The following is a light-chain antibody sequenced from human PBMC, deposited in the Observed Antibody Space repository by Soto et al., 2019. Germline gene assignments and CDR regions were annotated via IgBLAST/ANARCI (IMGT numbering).Light chain of an antibody. CDR2: GAS. Sequence: EIVLTQSPGTLSLSPGERATLSCRASQSISSSYLAWYQQKPGQAPRLLISGASSRATGIPDRFSGSGSGTDFTLTISRLEPEDFAVYYWQQYGSSFRNTFGQGTKLEIK. CDR1: QSISSSY. CDR3: QQYGSSFRNT. V-gene: IGKV3-20*01. J-gene: IGKJ2*01.